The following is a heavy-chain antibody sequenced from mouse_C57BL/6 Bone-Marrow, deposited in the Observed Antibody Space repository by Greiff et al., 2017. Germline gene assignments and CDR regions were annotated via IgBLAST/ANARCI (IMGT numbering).Heavy chain of an antibody. D-gene: IGHD1-1*01. CDR3: ARHDTTVFDY. J-gene: IGHJ2*01. Sequence: EVKLVESGGDLVKPGGSLKLSCAASGFTFSSYGMSWVRQTPDKRLEWVATISSGGSYTYYPDSVKGRFTISRDNAKNTLYLQMSSLKSEDTAMYYCARHDTTVFDYWGQGTTLTVSS. CDR2: ISSGGSYT. V-gene: IGHV5-6*01. CDR1: GFTFSSYG.